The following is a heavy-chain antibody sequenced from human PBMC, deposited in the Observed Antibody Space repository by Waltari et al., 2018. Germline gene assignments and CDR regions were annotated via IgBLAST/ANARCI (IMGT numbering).Heavy chain of an antibody. CDR3: AKDRKTYYDFWSGYYVDAFDI. V-gene: IGHV3-23*01. CDR1: GFTFSSYA. D-gene: IGHD3-3*01. Sequence: EVQLLESGGGLVQPGGSLRLSCAASGFTFSSYAMSWVRQAPGKGLGWVSAISGSGGSTYYADSVKGRFTISRDNSKNTLYLQMNSLRAEDTAVYYCAKDRKTYYDFWSGYYVDAFDIWGQGTMVTVSS. J-gene: IGHJ3*02. CDR2: ISGSGGST.